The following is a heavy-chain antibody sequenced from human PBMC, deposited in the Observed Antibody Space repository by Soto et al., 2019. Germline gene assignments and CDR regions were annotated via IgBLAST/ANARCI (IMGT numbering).Heavy chain of an antibody. J-gene: IGHJ4*02. CDR1: GFTFSSYA. CDR2: ISGSGGST. Sequence: GGSLRLSCAASGFTFSSYAMSWVRQAPGKGLEWVSAISGSGGSTYYADSVKGRFTISRDNSKNTLYLQMNSLRAEDTAVYYCAKCSGYYDSSGYRYWGQGPLVTVSS. V-gene: IGHV3-23*01. D-gene: IGHD3-22*01. CDR3: AKCSGYYDSSGYRY.